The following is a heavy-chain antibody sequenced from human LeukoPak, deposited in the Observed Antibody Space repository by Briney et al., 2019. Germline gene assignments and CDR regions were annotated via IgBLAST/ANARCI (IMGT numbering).Heavy chain of an antibody. J-gene: IGHJ6*03. Sequence: SETLSLTCTVSGGSISSGSYYWSWIRQPAGQGLEWIGRIYTSGSTNYNPSLKSRATISVDTSNNQFSQKLSSVTAADTAVYYCARASGYCTNGVCPDYYYYYMDVWGKGTTVTVSS. CDR2: IYTSGST. V-gene: IGHV4-61*02. CDR1: GGSISSGSYY. D-gene: IGHD2-8*01. CDR3: ARASGYCTNGVCPDYYYYYMDV.